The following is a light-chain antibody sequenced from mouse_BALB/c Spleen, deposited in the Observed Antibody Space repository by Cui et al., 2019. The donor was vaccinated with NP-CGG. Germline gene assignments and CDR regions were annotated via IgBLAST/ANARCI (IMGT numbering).Light chain of an antibody. CDR1: TGVVTTSNY. CDR2: GTN. J-gene: IGLJ1*01. V-gene: IGLV1*01. CDR3: ALWYSNHWV. Sequence: QAVVTQVSALTTSPGETVTLTCRSSTGVVTTSNYANWVQEKPDHLFTGLIGGTNNRAPGVPARFSGSLIGDKAALTITGAQTEDEAIYFCALWYSNHWVFGGGTKLTVL.